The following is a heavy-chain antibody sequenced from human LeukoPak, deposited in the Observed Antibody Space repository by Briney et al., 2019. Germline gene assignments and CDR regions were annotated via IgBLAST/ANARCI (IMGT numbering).Heavy chain of an antibody. V-gene: IGHV3-23*01. D-gene: IGHD6-13*01. Sequence: GGSLRLSCAASGFTFNNYAMNWVRQAPGKELEWVSSISGSGGSTYYADSVKGRFTISRDNSKNTLYLQMNSLRAEDTAVYYCAKEAVAAAGGIDYWGQGTLVTVSS. J-gene: IGHJ4*02. CDR3: AKEAVAAAGGIDY. CDR2: ISGSGGST. CDR1: GFTFNNYA.